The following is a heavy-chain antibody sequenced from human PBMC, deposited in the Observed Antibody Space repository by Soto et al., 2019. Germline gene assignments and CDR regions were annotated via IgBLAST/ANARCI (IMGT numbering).Heavy chain of an antibody. J-gene: IGHJ4*02. V-gene: IGHV3-30*18. D-gene: IGHD2-2*01. Sequence: QVQLVESGGGVVQPGRSLRLSCAASGFSFSNYAMHWVRQAPGKGLEWLAIISYDGDNEYYADAVRGRFTISRDNSKNTLFLRTTNLRHEDTAVYYCAKDGGPVYCNSPGCSAKHFDYWGQGTLVTVSS. CDR3: AKDGGPVYCNSPGCSAKHFDY. CDR2: ISYDGDNE. CDR1: GFSFSNYA.